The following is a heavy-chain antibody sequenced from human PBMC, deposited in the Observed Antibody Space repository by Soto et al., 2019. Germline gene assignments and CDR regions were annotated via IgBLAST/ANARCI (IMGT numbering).Heavy chain of an antibody. Sequence: EVQLLESGGGLEQPGGSLRLSCAASGFTFSSSAMTWVRQAPGKGLEWVSSISGGGSRTHYADSVKGRFTISRDNSNNTLYLQMNSLRAEDTAVYYCAKVIVLVPAAMLYRWSWFDPWGQGTLVTVSS. CDR3: AKVIVLVPAAMLYRWSWFDP. CDR1: GFTFSSSA. V-gene: IGHV3-23*01. D-gene: IGHD2-2*01. CDR2: ISGGGSRT. J-gene: IGHJ5*02.